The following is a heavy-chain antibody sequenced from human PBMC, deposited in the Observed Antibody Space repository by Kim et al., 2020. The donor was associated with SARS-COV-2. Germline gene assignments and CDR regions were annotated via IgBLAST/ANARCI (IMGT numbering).Heavy chain of an antibody. V-gene: IGHV3-23*01. D-gene: IGHD3-22*01. J-gene: IGHJ3*02. Sequence: VKVRFTISRDNSKNTLYLQMNSLRAEDTAVYYCAIFTYYYDSSGHDAFDIWDQGTMVTVSS. CDR3: AIFTYYYDSSGHDAFDI.